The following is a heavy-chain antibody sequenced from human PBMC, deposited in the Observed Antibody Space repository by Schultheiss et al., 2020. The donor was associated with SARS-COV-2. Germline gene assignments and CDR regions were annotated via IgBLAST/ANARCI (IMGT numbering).Heavy chain of an antibody. J-gene: IGHJ4*02. CDR3: ARDSRPEDH. CDR1: GGSFSGYY. D-gene: IGHD2-15*01. CDR2: INHSGST. Sequence: SETLSLTCAVYGGSFSGYYWSWIRQPPGKGLEWIGEINHSGSTNYNPSLKSRVTISVDTSKNQFSLKLSSVTAADTALYYCARDSRPEDHWGQGTLVTVSS. V-gene: IGHV4-34*01.